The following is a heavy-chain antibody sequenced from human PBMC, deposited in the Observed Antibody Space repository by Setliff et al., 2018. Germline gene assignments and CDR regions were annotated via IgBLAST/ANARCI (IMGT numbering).Heavy chain of an antibody. CDR3: ARVTPDYYYYYGMDV. CDR2: IYPGDSVT. V-gene: IGHV5-51*01. J-gene: IGHJ6*02. D-gene: IGHD5-18*01. CDR1: GYSFTSYW. Sequence: GESLKISCKGSGYSFTSYWIGWVRQMPGKGLEWMGIIYPGDSVTRYSPSFQGQVTISADKSISTAYLQWSSLKASDTAMYYCARVTPDYYYYYGMDVWGQGTTVTVSS.